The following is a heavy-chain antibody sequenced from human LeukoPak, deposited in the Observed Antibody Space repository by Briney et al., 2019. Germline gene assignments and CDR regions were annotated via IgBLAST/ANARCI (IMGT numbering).Heavy chain of an antibody. V-gene: IGHV4-59*12. Sequence: SETLSLTCTVSGGSISSYYWSWIRQPPGKGLEWIGYIYYSGSTNYNPSLKSRVTISVDTSKNQFSLKLSSVTAADTAVYYCARSVRGVIPPLRGVYYYYYMDVWGKGTTVTISS. CDR1: GGSISSYY. D-gene: IGHD3-10*02. CDR3: ARSVRGVIPPLRGVYYYYYMDV. CDR2: IYYSGST. J-gene: IGHJ6*03.